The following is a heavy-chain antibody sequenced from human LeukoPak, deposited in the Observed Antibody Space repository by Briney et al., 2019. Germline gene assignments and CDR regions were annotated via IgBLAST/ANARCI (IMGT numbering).Heavy chain of an antibody. CDR1: GFTFSSYS. J-gene: IGHJ3*02. V-gene: IGHV3-48*01. Sequence: GGSLRLSCAASGFTFSSYSMNWVRQAPGKGLEWVSYISSSSSTIYYADSVKGRFTISRDNAKNSLYLQMNSLRAEDTAVYYCARVGYCSSTSCRHAFDIWGQGTMVTVSS. CDR3: ARVGYCSSTSCRHAFDI. D-gene: IGHD2-2*01. CDR2: ISSSSSTI.